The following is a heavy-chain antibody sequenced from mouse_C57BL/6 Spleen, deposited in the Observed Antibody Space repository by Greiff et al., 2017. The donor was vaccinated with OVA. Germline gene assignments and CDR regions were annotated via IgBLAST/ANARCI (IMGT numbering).Heavy chain of an antibody. Sequence: QVQLQQPGAELVKPGASVKLSCKASGYTFTSYWMHWVKQRPGQGLEWIGMIHPNSGSTNYNEKFKSKATLTVDKSSSTAYMQLSSLTSEDSAVYYCARGIYYGSSYPAWFAYWGQGTLVTVSA. V-gene: IGHV1-64*01. D-gene: IGHD1-1*01. CDR3: ARGIYYGSSYPAWFAY. CDR1: GYTFTSYW. J-gene: IGHJ3*01. CDR2: IHPNSGST.